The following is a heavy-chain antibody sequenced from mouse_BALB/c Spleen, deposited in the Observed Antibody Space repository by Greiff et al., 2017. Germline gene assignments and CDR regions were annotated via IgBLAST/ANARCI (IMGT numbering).Heavy chain of an antibody. CDR2: ISSGSSTI. V-gene: IGHV5-17*02. Sequence: EVMLVESGGGLVKPGGSRKLSCAASGFTFSSFGMHWVRQAPEKGLEWVAYISSGSSTIHYADTVKGRFTISRDNPKNTLFLQMTSLRSEDTAMYYCARSLEGYYFDYWGQGTTLTVSS. CDR3: ARSLEGYYFDY. D-gene: IGHD4-1*01. J-gene: IGHJ2*01. CDR1: GFTFSSFG.